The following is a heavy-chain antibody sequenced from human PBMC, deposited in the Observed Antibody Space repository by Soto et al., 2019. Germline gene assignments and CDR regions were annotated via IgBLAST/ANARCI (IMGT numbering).Heavy chain of an antibody. Sequence: EVHLLESGGGLVQPGGSLRLSCAASGFTFSSYTLNLVRRAPGKGLEWVATSSDRRTGNTHYSDSVRGRFTLSRDYSRNILFLHMDSLRADDTALYYCTTWLTAHFDYWGRGTQVTVSS. D-gene: IGHD2-21*02. V-gene: IGHV3-23*01. J-gene: IGHJ4*02. CDR2: SSDRRTGNT. CDR1: GFTFSSYT. CDR3: TTWLTAHFDY.